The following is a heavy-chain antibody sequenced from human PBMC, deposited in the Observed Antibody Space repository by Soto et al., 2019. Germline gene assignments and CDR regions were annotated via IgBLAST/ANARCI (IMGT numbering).Heavy chain of an antibody. CDR1: GFTFSSYS. Sequence: PGGSLRLSYAASGFTFSSYSMNWVRQAPGKGLEWVSAISGSGGSTYYADSVKGRFTISRDNSKNTLYLQMNSLRAEDTAVYYCAKEGAAYYDFWSGYSSFDYWGQGTLVTVSS. V-gene: IGHV3-23*01. D-gene: IGHD3-3*01. J-gene: IGHJ4*02. CDR2: ISGSGGST. CDR3: AKEGAAYYDFWSGYSSFDY.